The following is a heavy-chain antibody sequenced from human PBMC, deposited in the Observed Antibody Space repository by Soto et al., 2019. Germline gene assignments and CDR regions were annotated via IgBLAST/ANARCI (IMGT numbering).Heavy chain of an antibody. CDR3: AKVAVPGYYFDD. CDR2: LSGSGGFT. J-gene: IGHJ4*02. D-gene: IGHD6-19*01. V-gene: IGHV3-23*01. Sequence: PGGSLRLSCAASGFTFSTYAMSWLRQAPGKGLEWVSTLSGSGGFTYYADSVKGRFTISRDNSKNTLYLQMNSLRAEDTARFYCAKVAVPGYYFDDWGLGTLVTVSS. CDR1: GFTFSTYA.